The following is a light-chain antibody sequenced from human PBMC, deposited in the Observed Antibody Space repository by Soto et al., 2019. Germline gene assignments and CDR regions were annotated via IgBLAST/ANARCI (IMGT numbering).Light chain of an antibody. CDR2: GAS. CDR1: QSVSSY. V-gene: IGKV3-15*01. CDR3: QQYDKWPRT. Sequence: EIVLTQSPATLSLSPGERATLSCRASQSVSSYLAWYQQKPGQAPRLLIYGASTRATGVPARFSGGGSGTEFTLTISNLQSEDFAVYHCQQYDKWPRTFGQGTKV. J-gene: IGKJ1*01.